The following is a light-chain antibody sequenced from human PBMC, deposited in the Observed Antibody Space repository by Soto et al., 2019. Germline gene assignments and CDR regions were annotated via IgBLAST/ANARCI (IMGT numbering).Light chain of an antibody. J-gene: IGLJ1*01. Sequence: QSVLAQPASVSGSPGQSITISCTGTSSDVGAYDFVSWYQQHPDKAPKLMIYEVSNQPSGVSYRFSGSKSVNTATLTISGLQAEDEADYYCSSYTTSSTRVFGTGTKVTVL. V-gene: IGLV2-14*03. CDR2: EVS. CDR3: SSYTTSSTRV. CDR1: SSDVGAYDF.